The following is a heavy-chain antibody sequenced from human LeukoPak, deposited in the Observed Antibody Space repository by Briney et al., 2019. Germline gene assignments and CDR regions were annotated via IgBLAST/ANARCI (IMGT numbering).Heavy chain of an antibody. Sequence: GGSLRLSCAASGFTFSTYWMAWVRQAPGKGMEWVATIKPDGGDKYYVDSVKGRFTISRDNARNSLFLQMNSLRAEDTAVYYCARDRSTVAGIDFWGQGTLVTVSS. CDR2: IKPDGGDK. CDR3: ARDRSTVAGIDF. V-gene: IGHV3-7*01. D-gene: IGHD6-19*01. J-gene: IGHJ4*02. CDR1: GFTFSTYW.